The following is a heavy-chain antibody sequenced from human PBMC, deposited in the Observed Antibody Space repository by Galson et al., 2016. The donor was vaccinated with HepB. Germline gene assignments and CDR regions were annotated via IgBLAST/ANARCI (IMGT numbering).Heavy chain of an antibody. CDR2: IIPLLGIP. CDR3: AKPSSGWANDAFDI. V-gene: IGHV1-69*02. CDR1: GGTFTTYP. Sequence: VSCKASGGTFTTYPITWVRQAPGQGPECLGRIIPLLGIPKYAQKFQGRLTITADKSTSTTYMELTSLRSEDTAVYYCAKPSSGWANDAFDIWGQGTMVTVSS. J-gene: IGHJ3*02. D-gene: IGHD6-19*01.